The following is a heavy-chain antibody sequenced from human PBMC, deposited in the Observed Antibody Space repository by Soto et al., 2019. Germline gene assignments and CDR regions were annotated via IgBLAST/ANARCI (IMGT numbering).Heavy chain of an antibody. CDR1: GFTFRSYE. D-gene: IGHD6-19*01. CDR3: ARGASVAATGWANL. Sequence: GSLILYCVASGFTFRSYEFNWVRQAPGKGLEWVSYISNNVNNIYYADSVKGRFTISRDNAKHSLYLQMNSLRAEDTGVYYCARGASVAATGWANLWGQGTLVTVSS. CDR2: ISNNVNNI. V-gene: IGHV3-48*03. J-gene: IGHJ5*02.